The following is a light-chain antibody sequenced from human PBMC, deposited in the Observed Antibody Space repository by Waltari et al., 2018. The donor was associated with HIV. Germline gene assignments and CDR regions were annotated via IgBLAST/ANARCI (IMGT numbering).Light chain of an antibody. V-gene: IGKV1-39*01. Sequence: DIQMTQSPRSLSDSVGETVTFTCRSSQKVRTYVNWYQQTLGRPPRLLIFSASSLQSGVSSRFSGRGSGTDFTRTIKNLQPEDFATYYCEQNYDFTRTFGQGTTVG. CDR3: EQNYDFTRT. J-gene: IGKJ1*01. CDR2: SAS. CDR1: QKVRTY.